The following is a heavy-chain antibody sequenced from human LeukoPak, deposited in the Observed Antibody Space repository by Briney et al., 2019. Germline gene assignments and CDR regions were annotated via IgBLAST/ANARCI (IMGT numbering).Heavy chain of an antibody. Sequence: XVSXXXXXYTXXXYGISXVRQAPGQGLEWMGWISAYNGNTNYAQKLQGRVTMTTDTSTSTAYMELRSLRSDDTAVYYCARVGDLGDYGGTDWGQGTLVTVSS. CDR2: ISAYNGNT. CDR1: XYTXXXYG. D-gene: IGHD4-17*01. CDR3: ARVGDLGDYGGTD. J-gene: IGHJ4*02. V-gene: IGHV1-18*01.